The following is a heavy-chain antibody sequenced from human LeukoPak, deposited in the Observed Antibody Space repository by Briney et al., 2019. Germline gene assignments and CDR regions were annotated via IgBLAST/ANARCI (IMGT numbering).Heavy chain of an antibody. CDR1: GGSFSGYY. J-gene: IGHJ5*02. Sequence: SETLSLTCAVYGGSFSGYYWSWIRQPPGKGLEWIGEINHGGSTNYNPSLKSRVTISVDTSKNQFSLKLSSVTAADTAVYYCARLDYGRTWFDPWGQGTLVTVSS. CDR3: ARLDYGRTWFDP. D-gene: IGHD4-17*01. CDR2: INHGGST. V-gene: IGHV4-34*01.